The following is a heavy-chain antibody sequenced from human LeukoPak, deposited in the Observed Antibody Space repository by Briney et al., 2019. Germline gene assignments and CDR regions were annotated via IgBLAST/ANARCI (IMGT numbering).Heavy chain of an antibody. D-gene: IGHD6-13*01. CDR1: GFTFSSYE. V-gene: IGHV3-48*03. Sequence: PGGSLRLSCAASGFTFSSYEMNWVRQAPGKGLERVSYISSSSSTIYYADSVKGRFTISRDNAKNSLYLQMNSLRAEDTAVYYCAREGYSSSWYPKYGMDVWGKGTTVTVSS. CDR2: ISSSSSTI. J-gene: IGHJ6*04. CDR3: AREGYSSSWYPKYGMDV.